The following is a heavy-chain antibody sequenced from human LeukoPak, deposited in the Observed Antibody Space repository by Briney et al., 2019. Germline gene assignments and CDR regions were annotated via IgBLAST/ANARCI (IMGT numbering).Heavy chain of an antibody. CDR2: IYYSGTT. D-gene: IGHD5-18*01. Sequence: PSETLSLTCTVSGGSNGSYYWSWIRQPPGKGLEWIGYIYYSGTTNYNSSLQSRVTISVDTSKNQFSLNLSSVTAADTAVYYCARGGIQLPYWGQGTLVTVSS. V-gene: IGHV4-59*01. CDR3: ARGGIQLPY. J-gene: IGHJ4*02. CDR1: GGSNGSYY.